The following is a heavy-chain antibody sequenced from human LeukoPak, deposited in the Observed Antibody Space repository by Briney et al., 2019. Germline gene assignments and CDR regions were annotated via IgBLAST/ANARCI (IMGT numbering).Heavy chain of an antibody. J-gene: IGHJ4*02. Sequence: SETLSLTCSVSGGSISSRSYYWGWIRQPPGKGLEWIGSIYYSGSTYYNPSLKSRVTIPVDTSKNQFSLKLSSVTAADTAVYYCARAWDYDSSGYYPFQFDYWGQGTLVTVSS. CDR2: IYYSGST. D-gene: IGHD3-22*01. V-gene: IGHV4-39*07. CDR1: GGSISSRSYY. CDR3: ARAWDYDSSGYYPFQFDY.